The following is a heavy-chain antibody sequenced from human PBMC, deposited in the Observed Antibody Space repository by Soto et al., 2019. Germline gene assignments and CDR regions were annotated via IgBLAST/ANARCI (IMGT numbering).Heavy chain of an antibody. CDR3: ARAYDSSGSWFDP. CDR2: ISYDGSNK. J-gene: IGHJ5*02. Sequence: QMQLVESGGGVVQPGRSLRLSCAASGFTFSSYAMHWVRQAPGKGLEWVAVISYDGSNKYYADSVKGRFTISRDNSKNTLYLQMNSLRAEDTAVYYCARAYDSSGSWFDPWGQGTLVTVSS. V-gene: IGHV3-30-3*01. CDR1: GFTFSSYA. D-gene: IGHD3-22*01.